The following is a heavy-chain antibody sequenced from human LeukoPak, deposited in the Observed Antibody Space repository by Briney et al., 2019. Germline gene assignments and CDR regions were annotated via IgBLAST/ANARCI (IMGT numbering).Heavy chain of an antibody. CDR1: GFTFSSHD. J-gene: IGHJ6*02. Sequence: PGGSLRLSCAASGFTFSSHDMHWVRQATGKGLEWVSAIGTAGDTYYPGSVKGRFTISRENAKNSLYLQMNSLRAGDTAVYYCARAHDYGSGSYPSYYYYGMDVWGQGTTVTVSS. D-gene: IGHD3-10*01. V-gene: IGHV3-13*01. CDR3: ARAHDYGSGSYPSYYYYGMDV. CDR2: IGTAGDT.